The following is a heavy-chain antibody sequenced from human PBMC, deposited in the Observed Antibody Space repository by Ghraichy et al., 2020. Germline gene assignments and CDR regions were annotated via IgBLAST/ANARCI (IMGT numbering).Heavy chain of an antibody. CDR3: ARASMVVRFYYYDGMDV. J-gene: IGHJ6*02. Sequence: GGSLRLSCVGSGFTLSSFGMNWVRQSPGKGLEWVSYITSRGSRIFYADSVKGRFTISRDIAQNSMSLQMNSLRDEDTAVYYCARASMVVRFYYYDGMDVWGQGTTVTVSS. CDR2: ITSRGSRI. CDR1: GFTLSSFG. V-gene: IGHV3-48*02. D-gene: IGHD4-23*01.